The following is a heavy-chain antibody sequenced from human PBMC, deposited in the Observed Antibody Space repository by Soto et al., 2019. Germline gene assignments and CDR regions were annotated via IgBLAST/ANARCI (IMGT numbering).Heavy chain of an antibody. Sequence: ASVKVSCKASGYTFTSYDINWVRQATGQGLEWMGWMNPNSGNTGYAQKFQGRVTMTRNTSISTAYMELSSLRSEDTAVYYCASLNYDYIWGSYRFHDDAFDIWGQGTMVTVSS. V-gene: IGHV1-8*01. D-gene: IGHD3-16*02. CDR3: ASLNYDYIWGSYRFHDDAFDI. J-gene: IGHJ3*02. CDR1: GYTFTSYD. CDR2: MNPNSGNT.